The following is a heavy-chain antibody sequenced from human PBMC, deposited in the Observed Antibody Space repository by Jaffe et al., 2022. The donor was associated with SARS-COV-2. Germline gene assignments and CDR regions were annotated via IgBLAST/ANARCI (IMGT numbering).Heavy chain of an antibody. V-gene: IGHV4-34*01. CDR3: ARYVVVPAVMGSYGMDV. Sequence: QVQLQQWGAGLLKPSETLSLTCAVYGGSFSGYYWSWIRQPPGKGLEWIGEINHSGSTNYNPSLKSRVTISVDTSKNQFSLKLSSVTAADTAVYYCARYVVVPAVMGSYGMDVWGQGTTVTVSS. D-gene: IGHD2-2*01. CDR1: GGSFSGYY. J-gene: IGHJ6*02. CDR2: INHSGST.